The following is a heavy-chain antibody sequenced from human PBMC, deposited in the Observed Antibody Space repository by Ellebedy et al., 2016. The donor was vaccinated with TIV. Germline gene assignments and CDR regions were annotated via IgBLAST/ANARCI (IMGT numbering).Heavy chain of an antibody. CDR1: GFTFSNAW. J-gene: IGHJ5*02. Sequence: GESLKISCAASGFTFSNAWMSWVRQAPGKGLEWVGRIKSKTDGGTTDYAAPVKGRFTISRDDSKNTLYLQMNSLRAEDTAVYYCARGRAVITTWFDPWGQGTLVTVSS. CDR3: ARGRAVITTWFDP. D-gene: IGHD3-22*01. CDR2: IKSKTDGGTT. V-gene: IGHV3-15*01.